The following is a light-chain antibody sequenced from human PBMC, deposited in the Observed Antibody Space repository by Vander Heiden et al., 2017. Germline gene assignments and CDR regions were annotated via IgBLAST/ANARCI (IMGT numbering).Light chain of an antibody. CDR3: QQANSFPWT. V-gene: IGKV1-12*01. Sequence: DPVSITCRASQGISSWLAWYQQKPGKAPKLLISAASSLQSGVPSRFSGSGSGTDFTLTIRSLRPEDFATYYCQQANSFPWTFGQGTKVEIK. J-gene: IGKJ1*01. CDR2: AAS. CDR1: QGISSW.